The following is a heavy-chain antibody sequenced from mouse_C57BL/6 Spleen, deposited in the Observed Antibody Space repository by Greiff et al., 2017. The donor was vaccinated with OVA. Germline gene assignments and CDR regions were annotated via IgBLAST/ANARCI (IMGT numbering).Heavy chain of an antibody. CDR3: TRDQTDGYPYYYAMDY. V-gene: IGHV5-9-1*02. D-gene: IGHD2-3*01. CDR1: GFTFSSYA. CDR2: ISSGGDYI. J-gene: IGHJ4*01. Sequence: EVKLVESGEGLVKPGGSLKLSCAASGFTFSSYAMSWVRQTPEKRLEWVAYISSGGDYIYYADTVKGRFTISRDNARNTLYLQMSSLKSEDTAMYYCTRDQTDGYPYYYAMDYWGQGTSVTVSS.